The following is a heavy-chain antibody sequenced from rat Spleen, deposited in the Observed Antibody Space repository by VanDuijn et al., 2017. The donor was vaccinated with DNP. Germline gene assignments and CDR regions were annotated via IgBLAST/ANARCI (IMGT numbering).Heavy chain of an antibody. CDR2: ISHDGIDT. D-gene: IGHD1-4*01. V-gene: IGHV5-7*01. CDR3: AGRPPPTRGPFDY. J-gene: IGHJ2*01. Sequence: EVQLVESGGGLVQPGRSLKLSCAVSRITFSDHNMAWVRQAPTKGLEWVATISHDGIDTYYRDSVKGRFTISRDNAKSTLYLQMDSLRSEDTATYYCAGRPPPTRGPFDYWGQGVTVTVSS. CDR1: RITFSDHN.